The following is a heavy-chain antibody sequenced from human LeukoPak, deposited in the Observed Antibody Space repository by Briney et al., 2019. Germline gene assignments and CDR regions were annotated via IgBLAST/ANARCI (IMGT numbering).Heavy chain of an antibody. Sequence: SETLSLTCAVYGGSFSGYYWSWIRQPPGKGLEWIGEINHSGSTNYNPSLKSRVTISVDTSKNQFSLKLSSVTAADTAVYYCARLRVAITMVRGVKPATCFDYWGQGTLVTVSS. D-gene: IGHD3-10*01. CDR2: INHSGST. J-gene: IGHJ4*02. CDR3: ARLRVAITMVRGVKPATCFDY. V-gene: IGHV4-34*01. CDR1: GGSFSGYY.